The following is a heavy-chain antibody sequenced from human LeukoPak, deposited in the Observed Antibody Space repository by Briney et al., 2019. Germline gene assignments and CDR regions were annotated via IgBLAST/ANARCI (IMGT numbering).Heavy chain of an antibody. Sequence: GGSLRLSCVASGFTFSTCSMNWVRQAPGKGLEWVSFISSRSSTIHYAESVKGRFTISRDNARNSLYLQMNSLRAEDTAVYYCARESYYDFCWGQGTLVTVSS. J-gene: IGHJ4*02. CDR2: ISSRSSTI. CDR1: GFTFSTCS. CDR3: ARESYYDFC. V-gene: IGHV3-48*01. D-gene: IGHD3-3*01.